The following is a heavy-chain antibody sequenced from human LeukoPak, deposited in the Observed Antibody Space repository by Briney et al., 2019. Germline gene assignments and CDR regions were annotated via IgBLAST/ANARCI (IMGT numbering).Heavy chain of an antibody. CDR2: IYYSGST. D-gene: IGHD3-10*01. Sequence: SETLSLTCSVSGGSISNNNYYWGWIRQPPGKGLEWIGSIYYSGSTYYNPSLKSRVTISVDTSKNQFSLKLSSVTAADTAVYYCATGRGGGELLWFGELLYPPDYWGQGTLVTVSS. CDR3: ATGRGGGELLWFGELLYPPDY. CDR1: GGSISNNNYY. V-gene: IGHV4-39*01. J-gene: IGHJ4*02.